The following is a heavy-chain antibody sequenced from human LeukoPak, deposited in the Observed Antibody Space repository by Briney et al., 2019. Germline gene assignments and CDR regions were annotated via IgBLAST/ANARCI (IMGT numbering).Heavy chain of an antibody. V-gene: IGHV4-61*01. Sequence: SETLSLTCTVSGGSISSGSYYWSWIRQPPGKGLEWIGYIYYSGSTNYNPSLKSRVTISVDTSKNQFSLKLSSVTAADTAVYYCARGGGVAARFSVLLSFDYWGQGTLVTVSS. J-gene: IGHJ4*02. CDR2: IYYSGST. D-gene: IGHD2-15*01. CDR1: GGSISSGSYY. CDR3: ARGGGVAARFSVLLSFDY.